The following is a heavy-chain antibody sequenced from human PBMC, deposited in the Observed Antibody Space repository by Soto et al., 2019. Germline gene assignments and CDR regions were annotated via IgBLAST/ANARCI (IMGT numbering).Heavy chain of an antibody. CDR3: AKDSYDILTGLYYYYGMDV. J-gene: IGHJ6*02. CDR2: IYHSGST. CDR1: GGSISSGGYS. D-gene: IGHD3-9*01. V-gene: IGHV4-30-2*02. Sequence: SETLSLTCAVSGGSISSGGYSWSWIRQPPGKGLEWIGYIYHSGSTYYNPSLKSRFTISRDNSKNTLYLQMNSLRAEDTAVYYCAKDSYDILTGLYYYYGMDVWGQGTTVTVSS.